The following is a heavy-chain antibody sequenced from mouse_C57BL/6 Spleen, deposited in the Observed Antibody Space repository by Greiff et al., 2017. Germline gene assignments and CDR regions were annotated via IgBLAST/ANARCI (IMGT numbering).Heavy chain of an antibody. V-gene: IGHV14-3*01. J-gene: IGHJ2*01. CDR1: GFNIKNTY. CDR2: IDPANGNT. CDR3: ARGYYGSTTYVDYFDY. D-gene: IGHD1-1*01. Sequence: EVQLQESVAELVRPGASVKLSCTASGFNIKNTYMHWVKQRPEQGLEWIGRIDPANGNTKYAPKFQGKATITADTSSNTAYLQRSSLTSEDTAIYYCARGYYGSTTYVDYFDYWGQGTTLTVSS.